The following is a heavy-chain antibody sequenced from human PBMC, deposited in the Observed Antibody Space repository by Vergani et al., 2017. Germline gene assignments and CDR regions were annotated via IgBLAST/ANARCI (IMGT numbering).Heavy chain of an antibody. CDR2: INAGNGNT. CDR3: AGNQVVIRRGGIIDHDY. CDR1: GYTFTSYA. J-gene: IGHJ4*01. D-gene: IGHD3-10*01. V-gene: IGHV1-3*01. Sequence: QVQFVQSGAEVMKPGGSLKVSCKASGYTFTSYAMHWVRQAPGQGLEWIGWINAGNGNTKYSQKFQGRVTITRDTSATTAYMELSSLSSEDTAVYYCAGNQVVIRRGGIIDHDYCGQRTLATVSS.